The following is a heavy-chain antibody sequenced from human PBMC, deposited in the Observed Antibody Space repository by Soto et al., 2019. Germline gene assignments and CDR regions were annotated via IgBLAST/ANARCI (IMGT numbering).Heavy chain of an antibody. Sequence: SQTLSLTCAISGDSVSSNSAAWNWIRQSPSRGLEWLGRTYYRSKRYNDYAVSVKSRITIIPDTSKNQFSLQLNSVTPEDTAVYYCARAPVGYCSSTSCYSSQVFDSWGQGTLVTVSS. CDR1: GDSVSSNSAA. D-gene: IGHD2-2*01. V-gene: IGHV6-1*01. J-gene: IGHJ4*02. CDR2: TYYRSKRYN. CDR3: ARAPVGYCSSTSCYSSQVFDS.